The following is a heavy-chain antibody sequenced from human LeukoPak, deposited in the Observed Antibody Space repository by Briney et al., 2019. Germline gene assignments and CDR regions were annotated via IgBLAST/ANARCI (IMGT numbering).Heavy chain of an antibody. CDR3: AKDRSIGTYYTFDS. CDR1: EFTFNNYA. D-gene: IGHD1-26*01. V-gene: IGHV3-23*01. CDR2: VSGSGAIG. Sequence: GGSLRLSCAASEFTFNNYAMSWVRQAPGKGLEWVSTVSGSGAIGYYTDSDKGRFTISRDNSKNTLYLQMSSLTAKDTAVYYCAKDRSIGTYYTFDSWGQGTLVTVSS. J-gene: IGHJ4*02.